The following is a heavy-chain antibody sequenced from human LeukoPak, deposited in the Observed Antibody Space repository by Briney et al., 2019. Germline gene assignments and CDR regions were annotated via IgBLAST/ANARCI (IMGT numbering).Heavy chain of an antibody. CDR3: ARYPYDFWSGYYLPFDY. V-gene: IGHV3-11*01. D-gene: IGHD3-3*01. CDR1: GFTFSDYY. Sequence: PGRSLSLSCAASGFTFSDYYMSWIRQAPGKGLEWVSYISSSGSTIYYADSVKGRFTISRDNAKNSLYLQMNSLRAEDTAVYYCARYPYDFWSGYYLPFDYWGQGTLVTVSS. J-gene: IGHJ4*02. CDR2: ISSSGSTI.